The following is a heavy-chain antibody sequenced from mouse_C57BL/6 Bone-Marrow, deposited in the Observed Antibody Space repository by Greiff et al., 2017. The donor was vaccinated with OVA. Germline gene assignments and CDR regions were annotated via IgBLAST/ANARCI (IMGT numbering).Heavy chain of an antibody. Sequence: EVQLQQSGPELVKPGASVKISCKASGYTFTDYYMNWVKQSHGKSLEWIGDINPNNGGTSYNQKFKGKATLTVDKSSSTADMELRSLTSEDSSVYYCARWLLRPYYFDYWGQGTTLTVSS. D-gene: IGHD2-3*01. CDR3: ARWLLRPYYFDY. CDR2: INPNNGGT. J-gene: IGHJ2*01. V-gene: IGHV1-26*01. CDR1: GYTFTDYY.